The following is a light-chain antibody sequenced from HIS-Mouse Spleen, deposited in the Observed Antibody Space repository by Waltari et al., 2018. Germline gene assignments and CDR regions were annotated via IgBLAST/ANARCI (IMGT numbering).Light chain of an antibody. Sequence: QSALTQPASGSGSPGQSITISCTGTRRAVGSYNLVSWYQQHPGKAPKLMIYEGSKRPSGVSNRFSGSKSGNTASLTISGLQAEDEADYYCCSYAGSSTNWVFGGGTKLTVL. J-gene: IGLJ3*02. CDR1: RRAVGSYNL. V-gene: IGLV2-23*01. CDR2: EGS. CDR3: CSYAGSSTNWV.